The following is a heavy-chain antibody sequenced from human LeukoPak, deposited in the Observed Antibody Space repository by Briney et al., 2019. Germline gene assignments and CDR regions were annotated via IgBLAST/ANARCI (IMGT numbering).Heavy chain of an antibody. CDR1: GYNFRSYW. J-gene: IGHJ4*02. Sequence: GESLKISCKGSGYNFRSYWINWVRHMPGKGLEWMGTIDPSDSYTDYSPSFQGHVTITADKSINTAYLQWSSLRASDTAIYYCARSKAVDFWGQGTLVTVSS. V-gene: IGHV5-10-1*01. CDR3: ARSKAVDF. CDR2: IDPSDSYT.